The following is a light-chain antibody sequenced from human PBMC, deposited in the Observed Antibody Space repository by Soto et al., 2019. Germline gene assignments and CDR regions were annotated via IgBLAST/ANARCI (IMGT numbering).Light chain of an antibody. Sequence: QCARTQPGSVSGAPGGSGTISCTGTGNDVGAYNYVSWYQQHPGRPPKLMIYDVARWPSGVPDRFSGSKSGNTASLTISGLQAEDEADYFCCSSAGGYTQHFGTGPKVTVL. CDR1: GNDVGAYNY. CDR2: DVA. V-gene: IGLV2-11*01. J-gene: IGLJ1*01. CDR3: CSSAGGYTQH.